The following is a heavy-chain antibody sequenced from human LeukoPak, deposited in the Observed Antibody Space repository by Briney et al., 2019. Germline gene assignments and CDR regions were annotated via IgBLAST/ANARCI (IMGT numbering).Heavy chain of an antibody. CDR3: AHQWATVTTYSRGDAFDI. CDR2: IIPILGIA. V-gene: IGHV1-69*04. Sequence: SVNVSCKASGGTFSSYAISWVRPAPGQGLEWMGRIIPILGIANYAQKFEGRVTITADKSTSTAYMELSSLRSEDTAVYSCAHQWATVTTYSRGDAFDIWGQGTMVTVSS. D-gene: IGHD4-17*01. CDR1: GGTFSSYA. J-gene: IGHJ3*02.